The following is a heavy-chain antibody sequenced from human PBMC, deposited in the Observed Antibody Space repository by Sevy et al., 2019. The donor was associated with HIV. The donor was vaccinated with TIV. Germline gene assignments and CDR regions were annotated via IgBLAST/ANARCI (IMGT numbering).Heavy chain of an antibody. J-gene: IGHJ5*02. Sequence: SETLSLTCTVSGGSVGSGSYYWSWIRQPPGKGLEWIGYIYYSGSTNYNPSLKSRVTISVDTSKNQFSLKLSSVTAADTAVYYCAREGSQLELLWFDPWGQGTLVTVSS. V-gene: IGHV4-61*01. CDR3: AREGSQLELLWFDP. D-gene: IGHD1-7*01. CDR1: GGSVGSGSYY. CDR2: IYYSGST.